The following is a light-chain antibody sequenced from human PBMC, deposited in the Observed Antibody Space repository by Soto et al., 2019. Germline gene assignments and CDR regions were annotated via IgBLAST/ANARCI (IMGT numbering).Light chain of an antibody. CDR1: RSVSSY. CDR3: QQGSKWRT. V-gene: IGKV3-11*01. CDR2: DAS. J-gene: IGKJ1*01. Sequence: EIVLTQSPATLSLSPGERATLSCRASRSVSSYLAWYQQKPGQAPSLLIYDASKRATGIPARFSGSGFGTEYTLTISSLEPEDFALYYCQQGSKWRTFGQGTKVDIK.